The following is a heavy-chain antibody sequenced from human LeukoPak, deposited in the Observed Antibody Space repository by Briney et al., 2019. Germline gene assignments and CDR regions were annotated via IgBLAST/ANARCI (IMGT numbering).Heavy chain of an antibody. CDR2: IYHSGST. CDR3: ARAISGGILHFDY. CDR1: GGSISSSNW. J-gene: IGHJ4*02. V-gene: IGHV4-4*02. Sequence: SETLSLTCAVSGGSISSSNWWSWVRQPPGKGLEWIGEIYHSGSTNYNPSLKSRVTISVDKSKNQFSLKLSSATAADTAVYYCARAISGGILHFDYWGQGTLVTVSS. D-gene: IGHD1-26*01.